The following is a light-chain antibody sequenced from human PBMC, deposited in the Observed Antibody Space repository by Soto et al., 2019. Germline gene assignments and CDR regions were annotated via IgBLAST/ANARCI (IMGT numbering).Light chain of an antibody. V-gene: IGKV3D-15*01. Sequence: ELVPTQSPATLSVSPGERATLSCRTSQSATSSLAWYQQKPGQAPRLLIYRASSRAAGIPARFSASGSGTDFTLTISDVQPEDFALYYCHQRQSWPRTFGQGTRVDI. J-gene: IGKJ1*01. CDR1: QSATSS. CDR2: RAS. CDR3: HQRQSWPRT.